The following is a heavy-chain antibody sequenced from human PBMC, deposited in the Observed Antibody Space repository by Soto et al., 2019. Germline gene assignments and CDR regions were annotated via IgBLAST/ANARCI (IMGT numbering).Heavy chain of an antibody. D-gene: IGHD3-10*01. V-gene: IGHV4-34*01. Sequence: SETLSLTCAVYGGSFSGYYWSWIRQPPGKGLEWIGEINHSGSTNYNPSLKSRVTISVDTSKNQFSLKLSSVTAADTAVYYCARSMVRGVIQQKWGQGTLVTVSS. CDR3: ARSMVRGVIQQK. J-gene: IGHJ4*02. CDR1: GGSFSGYY. CDR2: INHSGST.